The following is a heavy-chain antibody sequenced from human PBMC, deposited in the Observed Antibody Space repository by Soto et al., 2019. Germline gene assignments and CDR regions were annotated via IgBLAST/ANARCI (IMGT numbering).Heavy chain of an antibody. J-gene: IGHJ6*02. D-gene: IGHD5-12*01. V-gene: IGHV4-59*08. CDR2: IYYSGST. CDR1: GGSISSYY. Sequence: SETLSLTCTVSGGSISSYYWSWIRQPPGKGLEWIGYIYYSGSTNYNPSLKSRVTISVDTSKNQFSLKLSSVTAADTAVYYCARQASETGSGYDSGYYYGMDVWGQGTTVTVSS. CDR3: ARQASETGSGYDSGYYYGMDV.